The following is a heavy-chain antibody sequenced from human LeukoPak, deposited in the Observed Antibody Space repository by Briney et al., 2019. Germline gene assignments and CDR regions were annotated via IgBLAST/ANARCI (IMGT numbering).Heavy chain of an antibody. CDR3: ARHGSGRDGSPSAVFDY. V-gene: IGHV4-4*09. D-gene: IGHD3-10*01. CDR1: GGSISSYY. Sequence: SETLSLTCTVSGGSISSYYWSWIRQPPGKGLEWIGYIYTSGSTNYNPSLKTRLTISVDTSKNQFSLKLSSVTAADTAVYYCARHGSGRDGSPSAVFDYWGQGTLVTVSS. CDR2: IYTSGST. J-gene: IGHJ4*02.